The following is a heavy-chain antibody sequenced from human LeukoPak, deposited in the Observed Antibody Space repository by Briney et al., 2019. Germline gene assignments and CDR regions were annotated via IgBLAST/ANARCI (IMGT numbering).Heavy chain of an antibody. CDR2: IRSKAYGGTT. D-gene: IGHD2-2*01. J-gene: IGHJ4*02. CDR1: GFTFSDYN. V-gene: IGHV3-49*04. CDR3: TRGNQLLFQWAALLFDY. Sequence: GGSLRLSCAASGFTFSDYNMNWVRQAPGKGLEWVGFIRSKAYGGTTEYAASVKGRFTISRDDSKSIAYLQMNSLKTEDTAVYYCTRGNQLLFQWAALLFDYWGQGTLVTVSS.